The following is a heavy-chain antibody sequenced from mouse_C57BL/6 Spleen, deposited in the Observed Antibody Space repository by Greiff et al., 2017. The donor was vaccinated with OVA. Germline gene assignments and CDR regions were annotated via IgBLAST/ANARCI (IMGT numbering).Heavy chain of an antibody. V-gene: IGHV1-53*01. D-gene: IGHD1-1*01. CDR2: INPSNGGT. CDR1: GYTFTSYW. Sequence: QVQLKESGTELVKPGASVKLSCKASGYTFTSYWMHWVKQRPGQGLEWIGNINPSNGGTNYNEKFKSKATLTVDKSSSTAYMQLSSLTSEDSAVYYCARSGTVVAPFAYWGQGTLVTVSA. J-gene: IGHJ3*01. CDR3: ARSGTVVAPFAY.